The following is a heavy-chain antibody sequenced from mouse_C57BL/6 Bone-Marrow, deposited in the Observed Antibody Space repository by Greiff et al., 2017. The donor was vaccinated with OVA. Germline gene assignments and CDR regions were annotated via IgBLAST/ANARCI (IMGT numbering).Heavy chain of an antibody. V-gene: IGHV5-9*01. J-gene: IGHJ1*03. CDR2: ISGGGGNT. Sequence: EVKLVESGGGLVKPGGSLKLSCAASGFTFSSYTMSWVRQTPEKRLEWVATISGGGGNTYYPDSVKGRFTISRDNAKNTLYLQMSSLRSEDTALYYCARHLHWYFDVWGTGTTVTVSS. D-gene: IGHD2-1*01. CDR3: ARHLHWYFDV. CDR1: GFTFSSYT.